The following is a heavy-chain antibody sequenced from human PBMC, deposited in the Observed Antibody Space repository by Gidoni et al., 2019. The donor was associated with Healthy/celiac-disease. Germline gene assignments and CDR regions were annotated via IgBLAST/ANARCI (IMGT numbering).Heavy chain of an antibody. V-gene: IGHV3-30*04. J-gene: IGHJ3*02. CDR1: GLTFSSYA. CDR3: AREFPRTYYYDSSGYYGDAFDI. CDR2: ISYAGSNK. D-gene: IGHD3-22*01. Sequence: QVQLVESGGGVVQPGRSLRLSCAASGLTFSSYAMNWVRQAPGKGLEWVAVISYAGSNKYYADSVKGRFTISRDNSKNTLYLQMNSLRAEDTAVYYCAREFPRTYYYDSSGYYGDAFDIWGQGTMVTVSS.